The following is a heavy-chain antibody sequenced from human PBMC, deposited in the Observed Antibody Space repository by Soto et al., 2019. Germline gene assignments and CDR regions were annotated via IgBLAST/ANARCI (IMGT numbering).Heavy chain of an antibody. CDR2: MNPNSGNT. J-gene: IGHJ4*02. CDR1: GYTFTSYD. D-gene: IGHD3-3*01. Sequence: ASVKVSCKASGYTFTSYDTNWVRQATGQGLEWMGWMNPNSGNTGYAQKFQGRVTMTRNTSISTAYMELSSLRSEDTAVYYCARGIRRNTIFGVAFPSNFRYWGQGTLVTVSS. V-gene: IGHV1-8*01. CDR3: ARGIRRNTIFGVAFPSNFRY.